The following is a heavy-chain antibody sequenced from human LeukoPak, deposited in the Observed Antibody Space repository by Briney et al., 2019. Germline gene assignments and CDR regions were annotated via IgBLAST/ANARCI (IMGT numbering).Heavy chain of an antibody. CDR2: IRYDGSNK. CDR3: AKGSQESSGWYIRNEGGPDY. CDR1: GFTFSSYG. J-gene: IGHJ4*02. V-gene: IGHV3-30*02. Sequence: PGGSLRLSCAASGFTFSSYGMHWVRQAPGKGLEWVAFIRYDGSNKYYADSVKGRFTISRDNSKNTLYLQMNSLRAEDTAVYYCAKGSQESSGWYIRNEGGPDYWGQGTLVTVSS. D-gene: IGHD6-19*01.